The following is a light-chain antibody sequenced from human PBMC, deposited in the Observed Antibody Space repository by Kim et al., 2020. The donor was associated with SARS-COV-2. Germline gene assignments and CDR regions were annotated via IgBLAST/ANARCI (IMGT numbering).Light chain of an antibody. CDR1: SGYSNYE. J-gene: IGLJ1*01. V-gene: IGLV9-49*01. Sequence: QPVLTQPPSASASLGASVTLTCTLSSGYSNYEVDWYQQRPGKGPRFVMRVGTGGIVGSKGDRIPDRFSVLGSGLNRYLTIKNIQEEDESDYHCGADHGSGSNFVYVFGTGTKVTVL. CDR3: GADHGSGSNFVYV. CDR2: VGTGGIVG.